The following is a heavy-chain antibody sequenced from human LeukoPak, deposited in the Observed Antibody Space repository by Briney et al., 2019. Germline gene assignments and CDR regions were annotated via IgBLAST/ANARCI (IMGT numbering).Heavy chain of an antibody. D-gene: IGHD3-9*01. CDR3: ARGWYYDILAGPQGADF. V-gene: IGHV3-33*08. CDR1: GFTFSSYS. J-gene: IGHJ4*02. CDR2: IWYDGAGK. Sequence: PGGSLRLSCAASGFTFSSYSMNWVRQAPGKGLEWVAVIWYDGAGKYYADSVKGRFTISRDDAKHTVYLQMNTLRAEDTAVYYCARGWYYDILAGPQGADFWGQGTLVTVSS.